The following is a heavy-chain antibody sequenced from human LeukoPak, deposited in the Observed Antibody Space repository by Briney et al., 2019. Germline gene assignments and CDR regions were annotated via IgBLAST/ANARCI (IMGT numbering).Heavy chain of an antibody. Sequence: ASVKVSCKASGYTFTGYYMHWVRQAPGQGLEWMGWINPNSGGTNYAQKFQGRVTMTRDTSISTAYMELSSLRSEDTAVYYCARKSGYDYHYMDVWGKGTTVTISS. J-gene: IGHJ6*03. CDR2: INPNSGGT. D-gene: IGHD3-3*01. V-gene: IGHV1-2*02. CDR3: ARKSGYDYHYMDV. CDR1: GYTFTGYY.